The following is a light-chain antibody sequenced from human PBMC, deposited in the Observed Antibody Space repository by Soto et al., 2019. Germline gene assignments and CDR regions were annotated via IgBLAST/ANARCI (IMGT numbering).Light chain of an antibody. CDR1: QSVSSSY. CDR3: QQYGSSRT. V-gene: IGKV3-20*01. CDR2: GAS. J-gene: IGKJ1*01. Sequence: EIVLTQSPGTLSLSPGERSTLSCRASQSVSSSYLACYQQKPGQAPRLLIYGASSRATGIPDRFSGSGSGTNFPLTISRLEPEDFAVYYCQQYGSSRTFVQRPKVAIK.